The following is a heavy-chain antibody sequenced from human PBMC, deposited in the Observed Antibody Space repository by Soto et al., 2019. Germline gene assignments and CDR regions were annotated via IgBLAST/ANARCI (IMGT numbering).Heavy chain of an antibody. V-gene: IGHV1-18*01. J-gene: IGHJ5*02. CDR1: GYTFTSYG. D-gene: IGHD1-26*01. CDR3: AREAIVGATTARGWFDP. CDR2: ISAYNGNT. Sequence: ASVKVSCKASGYTFTSYGISWVRQAPGQGLEWMGWISAYNGNTNYAQKLQGRVTMTTDTSTSTAYMELRSLRSDDTAVYYCAREAIVGATTARGWFDPWGQGTLVTVSS.